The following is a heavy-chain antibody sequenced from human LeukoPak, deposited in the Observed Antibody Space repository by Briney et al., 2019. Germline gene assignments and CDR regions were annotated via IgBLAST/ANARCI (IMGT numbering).Heavy chain of an antibody. D-gene: IGHD2-2*01. CDR2: IYTSGST. CDR1: GGSISGYY. V-gene: IGHV4-4*07. CDR3: ARDEGSTSYNWFDP. J-gene: IGHJ5*02. Sequence: SETLSLTCTVSGGSISGYYWSWIRQPAGKGLEWIGRIYTSGSTNYNPSLKSRVTMSVDTSTKQFSLKLSSVTAADTAVYWCARDEGSTSYNWFDPWGQGTLVTVSS.